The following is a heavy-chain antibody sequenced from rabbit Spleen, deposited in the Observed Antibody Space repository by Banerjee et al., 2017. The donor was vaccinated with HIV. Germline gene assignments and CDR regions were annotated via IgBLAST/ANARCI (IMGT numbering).Heavy chain of an antibody. J-gene: IGHJ6*01. V-gene: IGHV1S45*01. CDR1: GFSFSYSDY. CDR2: IGAGFIDTT. Sequence: QEQLVESGGGLVQPEGSLTLTCTASGFSFSYSDYMCWVRQPPGKGPEWIACIGAGFIDTTYYATWAKGRFTISKTSSTTVTLQMTSLTAADTATYFCARDSGTSFSSYGMDLWGPGTLVTVS. CDR3: ARDSGTSFSSYGMDL. D-gene: IGHD8-1*01.